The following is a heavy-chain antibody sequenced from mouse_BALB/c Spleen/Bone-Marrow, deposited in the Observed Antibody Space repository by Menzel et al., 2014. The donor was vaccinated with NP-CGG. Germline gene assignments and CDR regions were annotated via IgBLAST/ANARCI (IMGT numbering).Heavy chain of an antibody. D-gene: IGHD1-1*01. Sequence: EVKLMESGGGLVKPGGSLKLSCAASGFAFSSYDMSWVRQTPEKRLGWVAYISSGGGSTYYPDTVKGRFTISRDNAKNTLYLQMSSLKSEDTAMYYCAREVLRDYFDYWGQGTTLTVSS. J-gene: IGHJ2*01. CDR3: AREVLRDYFDY. CDR2: ISSGGGST. V-gene: IGHV5-12-1*01. CDR1: GFAFSSYD.